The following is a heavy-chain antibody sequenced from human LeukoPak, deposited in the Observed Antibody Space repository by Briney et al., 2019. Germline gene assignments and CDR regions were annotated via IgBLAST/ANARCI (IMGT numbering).Heavy chain of an antibody. Sequence: GGSLRLSCVGSGFTFSSFAMHWVCHAPPKGLEWLAVISYDGSGDKHYAESVRGRFTISRDNSKNTLFLQMNSLRAEDTAVYYCAKWGYSFDALDIWGHGTMVTVSS. V-gene: IGHV3-30*04. CDR3: AKWGYSFDALDI. CDR1: GFTFSSFA. J-gene: IGHJ3*02. CDR2: ISYDGSGDK. D-gene: IGHD2-15*01.